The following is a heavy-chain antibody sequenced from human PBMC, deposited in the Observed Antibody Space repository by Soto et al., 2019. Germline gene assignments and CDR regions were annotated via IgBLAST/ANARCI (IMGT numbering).Heavy chain of an antibody. Sequence: EVQLVESGGGLVQPGGSLRLSRAASGFTFTNYWMHWVRQAPGRGLVWVSRINSDRSSRFYADCVKGRVTSSRDNAENTVYLQMNSLRAEDTAVYYCARGVRNYYGMDVWGQGTTVTVSS. CDR1: GFTFTNYW. V-gene: IGHV3-74*01. CDR2: INSDRSSR. J-gene: IGHJ6*02. CDR3: ARGVRNYYGMDV.